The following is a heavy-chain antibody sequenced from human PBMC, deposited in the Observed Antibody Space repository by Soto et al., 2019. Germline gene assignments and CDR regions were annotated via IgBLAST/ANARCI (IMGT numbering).Heavy chain of an antibody. Sequence: QVQLVESGGGVVQPGRSLRLSCAASGFTFSSYGMHWVRQAPGKGLEWVAVISYDGSNKYYADSVKGRFTISRDNSKNTLYLQMNSLRAEDTAVCYCAKKKGWFDPWGKGTLVTVSS. CDR1: GFTFSSYG. CDR3: AKKKGWFDP. J-gene: IGHJ5*02. CDR2: ISYDGSNK. V-gene: IGHV3-30*18.